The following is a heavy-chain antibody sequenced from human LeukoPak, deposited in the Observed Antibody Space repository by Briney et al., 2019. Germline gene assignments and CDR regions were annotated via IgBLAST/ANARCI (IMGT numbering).Heavy chain of an antibody. CDR3: AKDGFYDSSGSHHTEGGFFDY. J-gene: IGHJ4*02. V-gene: IGHV3-23*01. CDR2: ISGSGGST. CDR1: GFTFSSYA. D-gene: IGHD3-22*01. Sequence: GGSLRLSCAASGFTFSSYAMSWVRQAPGKGLEWVSAISGSGGSTYYADSVKGRFTISRDNSKNTLYLQMNSLRAEDTAVYYCAKDGFYDSSGSHHTEGGFFDYWGQGTLVTVSS.